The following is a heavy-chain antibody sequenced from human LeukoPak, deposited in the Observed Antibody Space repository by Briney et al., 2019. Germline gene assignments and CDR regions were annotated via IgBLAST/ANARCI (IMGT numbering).Heavy chain of an antibody. CDR3: ARDSSGFPRDASDY. J-gene: IGHJ4*02. Sequence: ASVKVSCKASGYTFTNYGINWVRQAPGQGLEWMDWISAYNGHTNYAQNLQGRVTMTTDTSTSTAYMELRSLRSDDTAVYFCARDSSGFPRDASDYWGQGTLVTVSS. V-gene: IGHV1-18*01. D-gene: IGHD3-22*01. CDR2: ISAYNGHT. CDR1: GYTFTNYG.